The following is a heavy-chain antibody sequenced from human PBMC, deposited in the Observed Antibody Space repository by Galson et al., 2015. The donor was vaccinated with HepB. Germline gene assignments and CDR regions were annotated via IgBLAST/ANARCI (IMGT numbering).Heavy chain of an antibody. CDR1: GGSISSYY. J-gene: IGHJ3*02. CDR2: IYYSGST. Sequence: ETLSLTCTVSGGSISSYYWSWIRQPPGKGLEWIGYIYYSGSTNYNPSLKSRVTISVDTSKNQFSLKLSSVTAADTAVYYCARAENYDSSVGEKWDGAFDIWGQGTMVTVSS. D-gene: IGHD3-22*01. V-gene: IGHV4-59*01. CDR3: ARAENYDSSVGEKWDGAFDI.